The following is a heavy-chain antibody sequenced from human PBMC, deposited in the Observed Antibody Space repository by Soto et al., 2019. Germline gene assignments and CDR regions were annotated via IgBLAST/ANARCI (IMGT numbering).Heavy chain of an antibody. CDR1: GISLNNERVG. D-gene: IGHD2-2*01. Sequence: SGPTLVKPTETLTLTCTVSGISLNNERVGVSWIRQSPGKALEWLADIFSNDEKSYSTFLRNRLTISKDTSRGQVFLIMTNMDPVDTGTYFCARAIFRLGYCGSTRCYELDYWGQGTTVTVSS. CDR2: IFSNDEK. V-gene: IGHV2-26*01. J-gene: IGHJ4*02. CDR3: ARAIFRLGYCGSTRCYELDY.